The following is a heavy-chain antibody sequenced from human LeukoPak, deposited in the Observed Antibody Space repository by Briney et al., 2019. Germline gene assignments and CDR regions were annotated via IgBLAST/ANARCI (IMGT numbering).Heavy chain of an antibody. CDR1: GGSFIDYY. CDR2: INHSGST. CDR3: ARERKGRGYSYGFVY. J-gene: IGHJ4*02. V-gene: IGHV4-34*01. Sequence: SETLSLTCAVYGGSFIDYYWSWLRQPPGKGLEWIGEINHSGSTNYNPSLKSRVTISVDTSKNQFSLKLSSVTAADTAVYYCARERKGRGYSYGFVYWGQGTLVTVSS. D-gene: IGHD5-18*01.